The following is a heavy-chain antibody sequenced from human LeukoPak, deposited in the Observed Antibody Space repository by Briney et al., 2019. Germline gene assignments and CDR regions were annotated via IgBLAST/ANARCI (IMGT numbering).Heavy chain of an antibody. CDR2: ISYDGSNK. Sequence: PGGSLRLSCAASGXTFSSYGMHWVRQAPGKGLEWVAVISYDGSNKYYADSVKGRFTISRDNSKNTLYLQMNSLRAEDTAVYYCAPGGDYTFFDYWGQGTLVTVSS. D-gene: IGHD4-17*01. J-gene: IGHJ4*02. CDR1: GXTFSSYG. CDR3: APGGDYTFFDY. V-gene: IGHV3-30*03.